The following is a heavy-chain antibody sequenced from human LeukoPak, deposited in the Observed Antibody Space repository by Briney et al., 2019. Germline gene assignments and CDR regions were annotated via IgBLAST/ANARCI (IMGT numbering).Heavy chain of an antibody. Sequence: PGGSLRLSCEASGFTFSTYNMNWVRQAPGKRLEWVSSITSSSSYAFYADSVKGRFTISRDNAKSSLYLQMNNLRAEDTAVYSCARDPYSGHYGNDYYYYMDVWSKGTTVTISS. CDR2: ITSSSSYA. CDR1: GFTFSTYN. D-gene: IGHD5-12*01. J-gene: IGHJ6*03. CDR3: ARDPYSGHYGNDYYYYMDV. V-gene: IGHV3-21*01.